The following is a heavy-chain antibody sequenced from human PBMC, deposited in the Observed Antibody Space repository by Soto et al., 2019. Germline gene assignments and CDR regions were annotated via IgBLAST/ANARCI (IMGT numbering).Heavy chain of an antibody. V-gene: IGHV1-18*01. D-gene: IGHD6-13*01. CDR2: ISAYNGNT. J-gene: IGHJ4*02. CDR3: ARDSDLLAAAGRFDY. CDR1: GYTFTSYG. Sequence: ASVKVSCKASGYTFTSYGISWVRQAPGQGLEWMGWISAYNGNTNYAQKLQGRVTMTTDTSTSTAYMELRSLRSDDTAVYYCARDSDLLAAAGRFDYWGQGTLVTVSS.